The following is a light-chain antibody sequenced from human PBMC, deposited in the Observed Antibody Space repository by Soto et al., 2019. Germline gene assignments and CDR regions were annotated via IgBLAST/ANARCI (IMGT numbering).Light chain of an antibody. CDR1: QSVSSN. CDR2: GAS. V-gene: IGKV3-15*01. Sequence: EIVMMQSPATLSVSPGERATLSCRASQSVSSNLAWYQQKPGQAPRLLIYGASTRATGISARFSGSGSGTEFTLTISSLQSEDFAIYYCLQYNKWPPLTFGGGTKVEIK. CDR3: LQYNKWPPLT. J-gene: IGKJ4*01.